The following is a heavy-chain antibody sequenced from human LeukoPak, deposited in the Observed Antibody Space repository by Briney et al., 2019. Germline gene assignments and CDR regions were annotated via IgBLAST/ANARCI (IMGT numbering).Heavy chain of an antibody. CDR2: MSGSGGGT. V-gene: IGHV3-23*01. Sequence: GGSLRLSCAVSGITLSNYGMSWVRKAPGKGLEWVAGMSGSGGGTNYADSVKGRFTVSRDNSKNTLYLQMKSLRAEDTAVYFCAKRGVVIRVILVGFYKEAYYFDSWGQGALVTVPS. D-gene: IGHD3-22*01. J-gene: IGHJ4*02. CDR1: GITLSNYG. CDR3: AKRGVVIRVILVGFYKEAYYFDS.